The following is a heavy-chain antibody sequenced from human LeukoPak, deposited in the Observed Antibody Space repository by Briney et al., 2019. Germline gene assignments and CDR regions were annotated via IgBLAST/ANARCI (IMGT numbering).Heavy chain of an antibody. V-gene: IGHV3-23*01. CDR1: GFTFSNYA. CDR2: ISGSGGNT. Sequence: GGSLRLSCAASGFTFSNYAMSWVRQAPGKGLEWVSSISGSGGNTYYAASVKGRFTISRDNSKNTLYLQMNSLRAEDTAVYYCAKDHGSLGPRLNWGQGTLVTVSS. J-gene: IGHJ4*02. D-gene: IGHD3-16*02. CDR3: AKDHGSLGPRLN.